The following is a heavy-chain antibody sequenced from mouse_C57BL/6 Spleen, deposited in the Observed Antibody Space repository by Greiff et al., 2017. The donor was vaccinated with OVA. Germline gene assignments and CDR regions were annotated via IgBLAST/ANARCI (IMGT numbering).Heavy chain of an antibody. CDR2: INPNYGTT. CDR1: GYSFTDYN. D-gene: IGHD1-1*01. CDR3: ARAHSYGSSYYWYFDV. V-gene: IGHV1-39*01. J-gene: IGHJ1*03. Sequence: VQLQQSGPELVKPGASVKISCKASGYSFTDYNMNWVKQSNGKSLEWIGVINPNYGTTSYNQKFKGKATLTVDQSSSTAYMQLNSLTSEDSAVYNCARAHSYGSSYYWYFDVWGTGTTVTVSS.